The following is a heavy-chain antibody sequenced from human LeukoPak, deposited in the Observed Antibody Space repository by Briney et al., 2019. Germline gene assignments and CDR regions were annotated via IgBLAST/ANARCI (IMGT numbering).Heavy chain of an antibody. D-gene: IGHD3-16*01. CDR1: GFSLSIYS. CDR2: ITGSSTTI. CDR3: ARGGGDYEFDY. V-gene: IGHV3-48*01. J-gene: IGHJ4*02. Sequence: GGSLRLSCAASGFSLSIYSMNWVRQAPGKGLEWVSHITGSSTTIYYADSLRGRFTISRDNAKNSLYLQMNSLRAEDTAVYYCARGGGDYEFDYWGQGALVSVSS.